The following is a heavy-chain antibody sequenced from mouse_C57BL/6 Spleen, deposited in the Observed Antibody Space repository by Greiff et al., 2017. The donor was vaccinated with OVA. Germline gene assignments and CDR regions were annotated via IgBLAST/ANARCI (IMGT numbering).Heavy chain of an antibody. V-gene: IGHV5-9-1*02. CDR1: GFTFSSYA. D-gene: IGHD1-1*01. J-gene: IGHJ2*01. CDR3: TRVEYYGRGDYCDY. CDR2: ISSGGDYI. Sequence: EVQLVESGEGLVKPGGSLKLSCAASGFTFSSYAMSWVRQTPEKRLEWVAYISSGGDYIYYADTVQGRFTISRDNARNTLYLQMSSLKSEDTAMYYCTRVEYYGRGDYCDYWGQGTTLTVSS.